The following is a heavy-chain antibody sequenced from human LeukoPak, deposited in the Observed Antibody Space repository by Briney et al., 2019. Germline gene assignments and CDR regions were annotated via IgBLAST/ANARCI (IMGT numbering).Heavy chain of an antibody. V-gene: IGHV3-48*01. CDR3: ARDQWLDY. D-gene: IGHD6-19*01. CDR2: IGTSGNPI. Sequence: GGSLRLSCAASGFAFGGYIMNWVRQAPGKGLEWVSFIGTSGNPIYYADAVKGRFTVSRDNAKNSLYLQMNSLRAEDTAVYYCARDQWLDYWGQGTLVTVSS. CDR1: GFAFGGYI. J-gene: IGHJ4*02.